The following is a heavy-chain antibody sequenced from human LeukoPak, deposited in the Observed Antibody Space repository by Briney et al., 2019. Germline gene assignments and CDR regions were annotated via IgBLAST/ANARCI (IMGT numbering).Heavy chain of an antibody. CDR3: ATYRQVLLPFES. Sequence: GGSLRLSCAASGFTFSTFAMIWVRQPPGKGLEWVSSIFPSGGEIHYADSVRGRFTIPRDNSKSTPSLQMNSLRAEDTAIYYCATYRQVLLPFESWGQGTLVTVSS. D-gene: IGHD2-8*02. CDR2: IFPSGGEI. CDR1: GFTFSTFA. V-gene: IGHV3-23*01. J-gene: IGHJ4*02.